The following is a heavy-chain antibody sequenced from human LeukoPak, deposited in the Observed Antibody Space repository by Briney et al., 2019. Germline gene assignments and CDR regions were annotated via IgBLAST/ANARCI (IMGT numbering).Heavy chain of an antibody. CDR1: GFTFSTYE. CDR2: IGTDGYS. J-gene: IGHJ4*02. Sequence: GASLRLSCAASGFTFSTYEMNWVRQAPGKGLEWVSSIGTDGYSYSAVSVMGRFTISRDNAKSTLYLQMDSLTVEDTALYYCARGTIGGNPASAYWGQGTLVTVSS. V-gene: IGHV3-21*06. D-gene: IGHD4-23*01. CDR3: ARGTIGGNPASAY.